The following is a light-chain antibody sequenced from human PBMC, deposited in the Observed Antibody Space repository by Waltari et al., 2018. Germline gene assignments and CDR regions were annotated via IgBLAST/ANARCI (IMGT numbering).Light chain of an antibody. V-gene: IGLV2-23*02. CDR1: SSDVGSYNL. CDR3: CSYAGSSNWV. J-gene: IGLJ3*02. Sequence: QSALTQPASVSGSPGQSITISCTGTSSDVGSYNLVSWYQQHPGKTPKLMIYDVSKRASGVFNRVSGSKSGNTASLTISGLQAEDEADYYCCSYAGSSNWVFGGGTKLTVL. CDR2: DVS.